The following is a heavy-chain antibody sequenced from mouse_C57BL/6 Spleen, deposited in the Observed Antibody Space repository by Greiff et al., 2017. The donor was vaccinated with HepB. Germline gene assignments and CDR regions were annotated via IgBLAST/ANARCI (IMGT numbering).Heavy chain of an antibody. CDR1: GYAFSSSW. V-gene: IGHV1-82*01. CDR3: ARSTVVGNYAMDY. Sequence: QVQLKQSGPELVKPGASVKISCKASGYAFSSSWMNWVKQRPGKGLEWIGRIYPGDGDTNYNGKFKGKATLTADKSSSTAYMQLSSLTSEDSAVYFCARSTVVGNYAMDYWGQGTSVTVSS. D-gene: IGHD1-1*01. J-gene: IGHJ4*01. CDR2: IYPGDGDT.